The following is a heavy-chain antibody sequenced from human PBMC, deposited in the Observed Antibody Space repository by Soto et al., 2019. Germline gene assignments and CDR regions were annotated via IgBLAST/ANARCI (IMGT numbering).Heavy chain of an antibody. CDR1: GFTVSSNY. CDR3: ARDPIEARPDPDAFDI. Sequence: GGSLRLSCAASGFTVSSNYMSWVRQAPGKGLEWVSVIYSGGSTYYADSVKGRFTISRDNSKNTLYLQMNSLSAEDTAVYYCARDPIEARPDPDAFDIWGQGTMVTVSS. V-gene: IGHV3-53*01. D-gene: IGHD6-6*01. CDR2: IYSGGST. J-gene: IGHJ3*02.